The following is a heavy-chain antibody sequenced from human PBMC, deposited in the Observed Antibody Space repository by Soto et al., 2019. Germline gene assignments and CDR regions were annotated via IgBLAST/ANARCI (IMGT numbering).Heavy chain of an antibody. V-gene: IGHV1-46*01. CDR2: INPSGGST. CDR3: AVERHYYDSSGYYYDY. Sequence: ASVKVSCKASGYTLTSYYMHWVRQAPGQGLEWMGIINPSGGSTSYAQKFQGRVTITADESTSTAYMELSSLRSEDTAVYYCAVERHYYDSSGYYYDYWGQGTLVTVSS. CDR1: GYTLTSYY. J-gene: IGHJ4*02. D-gene: IGHD3-22*01.